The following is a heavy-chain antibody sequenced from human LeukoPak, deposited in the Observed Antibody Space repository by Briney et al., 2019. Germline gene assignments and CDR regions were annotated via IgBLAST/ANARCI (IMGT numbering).Heavy chain of an antibody. D-gene: IGHD3-10*01. CDR1: GGSISSYY. V-gene: IGHV4-59*08. CDR3: ARQKRMVRGVITSWFDP. CDR2: IYYSGST. J-gene: IGHJ5*02. Sequence: PSETLSLTCTVSGGSISSYYWSWIRQPPGKGLEWIGYIYYSGSTNYNPSLKSRVTISVDTSKNQFSLKLSSVTAADTAVYYCARQKRMVRGVITSWFDPWGQGTLVTVSS.